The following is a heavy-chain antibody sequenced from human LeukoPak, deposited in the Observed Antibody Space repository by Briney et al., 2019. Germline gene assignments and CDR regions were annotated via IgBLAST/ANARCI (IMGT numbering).Heavy chain of an antibody. CDR2: IYYSGST. D-gene: IGHD3-10*01. J-gene: IGHJ6*03. V-gene: IGHV4-39*07. CDR1: GFTVSSNY. CDR3: AREDDYYGSGHYYYMDV. Sequence: GSLRLSCAASGFTVSSNYMSWVRQPPGKGLEWIGSIYYSGSTYYNPSLKSRVTISVDTSKNQFSLKLSSVTAADTAVYYCAREDDYYGSGHYYYMDVWGKGTTVTVSS.